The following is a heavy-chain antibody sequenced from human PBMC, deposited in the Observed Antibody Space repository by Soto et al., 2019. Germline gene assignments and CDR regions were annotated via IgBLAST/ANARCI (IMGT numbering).Heavy chain of an antibody. D-gene: IGHD6-13*01. V-gene: IGHV1-69*13. CDR1: GGTFSSYA. J-gene: IGHJ6*02. Sequence: GASVKVSCKASGGTFSSYAISWVRQAPGQGLEWMGGIIPIFGTANYAQKFQGRVTITADESTSTVYMELSSLRSEDTAVYYCAREDSSSWTLDRYYYYYGMDVWGQGTTVTVSS. CDR2: IIPIFGTA. CDR3: AREDSSSWTLDRYYYYYGMDV.